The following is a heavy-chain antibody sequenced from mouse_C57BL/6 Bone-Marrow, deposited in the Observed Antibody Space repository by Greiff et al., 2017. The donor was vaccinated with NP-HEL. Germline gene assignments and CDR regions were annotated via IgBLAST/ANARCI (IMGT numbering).Heavy chain of an antibody. CDR2: IYPSDSET. CDR1: GYTFTSYW. V-gene: IGHV1-61*01. J-gene: IGHJ3*01. Sequence: VQLQQPGAELVRPGSSVKLSCKASGYTFTSYWMDWVKQRPGQGLEWIGNIYPSDSETHYNQKFKDKATLTVDKSSSTAYMQLSSLTSEDSAVYYCARALDGSTPFAYWGQGTLVTVSA. CDR3: ARALDGSTPFAY. D-gene: IGHD2-3*01.